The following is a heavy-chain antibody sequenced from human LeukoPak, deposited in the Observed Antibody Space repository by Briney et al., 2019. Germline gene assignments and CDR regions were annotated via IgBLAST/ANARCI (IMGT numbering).Heavy chain of an antibody. CDR2: INQSGST. D-gene: IGHD6-19*01. Sequence: SETLSLTCGVYGGSFSGYYWSWIRQPPGRGLEWIGEINQSGSTNYNPSLKSRVTISVDTSKNQFSLKLSSVTAADTGVYYCATKYSVAVAANPPYFDYWGQGTLVTVSS. CDR1: GGSFSGYY. V-gene: IGHV4-34*01. J-gene: IGHJ4*02. CDR3: ATKYSVAVAANPPYFDY.